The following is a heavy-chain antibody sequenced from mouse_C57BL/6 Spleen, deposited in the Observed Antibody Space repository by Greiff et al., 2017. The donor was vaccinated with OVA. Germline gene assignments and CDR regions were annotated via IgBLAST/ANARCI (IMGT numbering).Heavy chain of an antibody. V-gene: IGHV1-22*01. CDR2: INPNNGGT. D-gene: IGHD3-1*01. CDR3: AYRGYYAMDY. J-gene: IGHJ4*01. Sequence: EVMLVESGPELVKPGASVKMSCKASGYTFTDYNMHWVKQSHGKSLEWIGYINPNNGGTSYNQKFKGKATLTVNKSSSTAYMELRSLTSEDSAVYYCAYRGYYAMDYWGQGTSVTVSS. CDR1: GYTFTDYN.